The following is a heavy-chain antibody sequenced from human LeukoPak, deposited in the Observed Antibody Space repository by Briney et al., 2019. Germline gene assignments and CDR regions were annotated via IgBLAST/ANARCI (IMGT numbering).Heavy chain of an antibody. V-gene: IGHV1-69*04. CDR1: GYTFTGYY. Sequence: GASVKVSCKASGYTFTGYYMHWVRQAPGQGLEWMGRIIPILGIANYAQKFQGRVTITADKSTSTAYMELSSLRSEDTAVYYCARGLRLNDYWGQGTLVTVSS. D-gene: IGHD3-16*01. CDR3: ARGLRLNDY. CDR2: IIPILGIA. J-gene: IGHJ4*02.